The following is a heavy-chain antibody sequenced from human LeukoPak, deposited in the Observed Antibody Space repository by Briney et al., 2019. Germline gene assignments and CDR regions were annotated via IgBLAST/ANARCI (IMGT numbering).Heavy chain of an antibody. CDR2: INHSGST. CDR3: ARGFYGSGKDY. CDR1: GGSFSGYY. V-gene: IGHV4-34*01. Sequence: SETLALTCAVYGGSFSGYYWSWIRQPPGKGLEWIGEINHSGSTNYNPSLKSRVTISVDTSKNQFSLKLSSVTAADTAVYYCARGFYGSGKDYWGQGTLVTVSS. D-gene: IGHD3-10*01. J-gene: IGHJ4*02.